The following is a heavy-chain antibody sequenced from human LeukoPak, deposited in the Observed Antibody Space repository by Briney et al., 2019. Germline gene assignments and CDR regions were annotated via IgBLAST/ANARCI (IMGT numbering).Heavy chain of an antibody. D-gene: IGHD5-12*01. CDR3: ARARPSMWIDY. CDR1: GFTFTSYW. Sequence: GGSLRLSCAASGFTFTSYWMGWVRQAPGKGLEWVAVISYDGSDKFYADSVKGRFTISRDSSKNTLYLQMNSLRPEDTAVYYCARARPSMWIDYWGQGTLVTVSS. V-gene: IGHV3-30*03. J-gene: IGHJ4*02. CDR2: ISYDGSDK.